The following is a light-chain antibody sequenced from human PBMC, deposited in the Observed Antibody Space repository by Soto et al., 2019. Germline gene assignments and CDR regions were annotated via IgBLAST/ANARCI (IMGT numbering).Light chain of an antibody. J-gene: IGLJ1*01. CDR1: SSDVGGYNY. Sequence: QSVLTQPASVSGSPGQSITISCTGTSSDVGGYNYVSWYQQHPGKAPKLIIYEVSDRPSGVSHRFSGSKSGNTASLTISGLQAEDEADYYCNSYTIISAPVVFGAGTKLTVL. CDR2: EVS. V-gene: IGLV2-14*01. CDR3: NSYTIISAPVV.